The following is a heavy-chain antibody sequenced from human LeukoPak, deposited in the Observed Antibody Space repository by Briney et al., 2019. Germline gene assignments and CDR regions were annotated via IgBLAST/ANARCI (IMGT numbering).Heavy chain of an antibody. Sequence: SETLSLTCTVSGGSISSGDYYWSWIRQPPGKGLGWIGYIYYSGSTYYNPSLKSRVTISVDTSKNQFSLKLSSVTAADTAVYYCASRRRTVVTDYWGQGTLVTVSS. D-gene: IGHD2-15*01. CDR3: ASRRRTVVTDY. J-gene: IGHJ4*02. CDR1: GGSISSGDYY. V-gene: IGHV4-30-4*01. CDR2: IYYSGST.